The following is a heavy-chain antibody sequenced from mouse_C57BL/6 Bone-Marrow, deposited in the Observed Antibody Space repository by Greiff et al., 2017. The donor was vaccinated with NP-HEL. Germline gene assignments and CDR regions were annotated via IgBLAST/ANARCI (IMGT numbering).Heavy chain of an antibody. V-gene: IGHV1-63*01. CDR2: IYPGGGYT. Sequence: QVQLQQSGAELVRPGTSVKMSCKASGYTFTNYWIGWAKQRPGHGLEWIGDIYPGGGYTNYNEKFKGKATLTADKSSSTAYMQISRLTSEDSAIYYCVYDGNYYAMDYWGQGTSVTVSS. J-gene: IGHJ4*01. D-gene: IGHD2-1*01. CDR1: GYTFTNYW. CDR3: VYDGNYYAMDY.